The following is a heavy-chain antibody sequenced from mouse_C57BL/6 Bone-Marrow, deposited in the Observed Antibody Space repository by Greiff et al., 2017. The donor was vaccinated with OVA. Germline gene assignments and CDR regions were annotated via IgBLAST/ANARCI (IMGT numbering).Heavy chain of an antibody. CDR2: IDPSDSYT. CDR1: GYTFTSYW. V-gene: IGHV1-59*01. D-gene: IGHD1-1*01. Sequence: QVQLQQPGAELVRPGTSVKLSCKASGYTFTSYWMHWVKQRPGQGLEWIGVIDPSDSYTNYNQKFKGKATLTVDTSSSTAYMQLSSLTSEDSAVYYCAREIPYYYGSSSDYWGKGTTLTVSS. J-gene: IGHJ2*01. CDR3: AREIPYYYGSSSDY.